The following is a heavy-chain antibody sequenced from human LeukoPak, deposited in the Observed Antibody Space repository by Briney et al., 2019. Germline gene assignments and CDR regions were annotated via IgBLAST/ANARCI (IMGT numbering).Heavy chain of an antibody. D-gene: IGHD1-7*01. J-gene: IGHJ4*02. CDR2: IFYTGSS. V-gene: IGHV4-59*01. Sequence: SETLSLTCTVSGGSINSYYWSWIRQPPGKGLEWIGHIFYTGSSNYNPSLKSRVTISVDTSKNQFSLKLSSVTAADTAVYYCAAITGTTPGGWGQGTLVTVSS. CDR3: AAITGTTPGG. CDR1: GGSINSYY.